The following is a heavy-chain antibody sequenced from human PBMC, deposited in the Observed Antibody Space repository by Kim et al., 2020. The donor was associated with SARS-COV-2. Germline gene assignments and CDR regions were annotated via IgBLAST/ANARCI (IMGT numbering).Heavy chain of an antibody. J-gene: IGHJ6*02. CDR3: ARGRAGVVLAPILGIGPHYDYFIMDV. Sequence: SETLSLTCAVYGGSFSGFYWSWFRQPPGRGLEWIGEIIHSGSITYNPSLKSRVTISINTSKNQFSLKLPSVTAADTGFYYCARGRAGVVLAPILGIGPHYDYFIMDVWGRGTPVTVSS. D-gene: IGHD7-27*01. CDR1: GGSFSGFY. CDR2: IIHSGSI. V-gene: IGHV4-34*01.